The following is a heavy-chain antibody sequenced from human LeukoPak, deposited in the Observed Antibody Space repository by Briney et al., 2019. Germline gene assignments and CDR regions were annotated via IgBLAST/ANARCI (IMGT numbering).Heavy chain of an antibody. D-gene: IGHD7-27*01. CDR3: ARDHNWGPYY. J-gene: IGHJ4*02. V-gene: IGHV1-2*02. Sequence: ASVKVSCKTSGFTFTCNYMHWLRQAPGQGREWMGWSNANTGVTHYAVKFQGRVTITRDTSISTVYMDLSSLQSDDPAVYYCARDHNWGPYYWGQGTLVLVSS. CDR2: SNANTGVT. CDR1: GFTFTCNY.